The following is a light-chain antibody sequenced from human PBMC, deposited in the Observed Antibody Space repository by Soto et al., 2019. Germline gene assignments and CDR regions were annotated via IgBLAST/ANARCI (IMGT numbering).Light chain of an antibody. J-gene: IGLJ2*01. Sequence: QSVLTQPPSASGTPGQRVTISCSGGSSSIGGNTVNWYQQLPGAAPKLIIFSNSQRPSGVPDRFSGSKSGTSASLAIGGLQSEDEAEYYCSTWDDSLNGPLFGGGTKLTVL. CDR2: SNS. V-gene: IGLV1-44*01. CDR1: SSSIGGNT. CDR3: STWDDSLNGPL.